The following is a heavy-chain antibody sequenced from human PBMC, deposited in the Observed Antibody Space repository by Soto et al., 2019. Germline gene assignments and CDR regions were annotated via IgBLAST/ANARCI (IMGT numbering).Heavy chain of an antibody. CDR2: IYHSGST. J-gene: IGHJ6*02. V-gene: IGHV4-4*02. CDR1: GGSISSSNW. D-gene: IGHD5-18*01. Sequence: QVQLQESGPGLVKPSGTLSLTCAVSGGSISSSNWWSWVRQPPGKGLEWIGEIYHSGSTNYNPSPKSRVTRTVDKAKDQISRKTSSVTAADTAVYDCAGGIQLQQYYYYGMDAWGQGTTVTVSS. CDR3: AGGIQLQQYYYYGMDA.